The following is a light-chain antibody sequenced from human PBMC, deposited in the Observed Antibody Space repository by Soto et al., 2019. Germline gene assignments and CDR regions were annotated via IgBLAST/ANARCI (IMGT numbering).Light chain of an antibody. Sequence: DIQMTQSPSSLSASVGDRVTISCRASQSISTDLNWFQQKPGKAPKELIYGASVLQSGVPSRFSGNGSGTAFTFTISSLQPEDFATYYFLQAYNSPPYTFGQGTKLEIK. J-gene: IGKJ2*01. CDR3: LQAYNSPPYT. CDR1: QSISTD. CDR2: GAS. V-gene: IGKV1-39*01.